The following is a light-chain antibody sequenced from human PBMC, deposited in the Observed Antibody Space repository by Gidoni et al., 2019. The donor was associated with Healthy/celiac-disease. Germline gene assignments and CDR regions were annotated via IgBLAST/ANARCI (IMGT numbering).Light chain of an antibody. Sequence: DSQMIKSPSSLSASVGDRVTSTCRASQTISSHFNWYQQKPGKAPTLLIYAASCLQSGVPSRFSGSLSGTAFTLTISSLQPEDFATYYCQQSYSTPRTFGQGTKVEIK. J-gene: IGKJ1*01. CDR3: QQSYSTPRT. V-gene: IGKV1-39*01. CDR1: QTISSH. CDR2: AAS.